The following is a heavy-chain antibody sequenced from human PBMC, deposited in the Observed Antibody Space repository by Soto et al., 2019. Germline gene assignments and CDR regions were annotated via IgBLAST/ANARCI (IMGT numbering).Heavy chain of an antibody. CDR1: GFTFSSYG. J-gene: IGHJ4*02. D-gene: IGHD3-10*01. Sequence: PGGSLRLSCAASGFTFSSYGMHWVRQAPGKGLEWVAVISYDGSNKYYADSVKGRFTISRDNSKNTLYLQMNSLRAEDTAVYYCAKASYGPTLGYWGQGILVTVSS. CDR3: AKASYGPTLGY. V-gene: IGHV3-30*18. CDR2: ISYDGSNK.